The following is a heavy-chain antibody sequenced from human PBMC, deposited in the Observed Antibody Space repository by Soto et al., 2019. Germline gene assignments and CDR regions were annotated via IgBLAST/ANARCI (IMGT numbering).Heavy chain of an antibody. Sequence: GSLRLSCAASGFTFSSYWMHWGRQAPGKGLVWVSRINSDGSSTSYADSVKGRFTISRDNAKNTLYLKMNSLRAEDTAVYYCARGAENFYYYYGMDVWGQGTTFTVSS. CDR3: ARGAENFYYYYGMDV. D-gene: IGHD1-26*01. V-gene: IGHV3-74*01. J-gene: IGHJ6*02. CDR1: GFTFSSYW. CDR2: INSDGSST.